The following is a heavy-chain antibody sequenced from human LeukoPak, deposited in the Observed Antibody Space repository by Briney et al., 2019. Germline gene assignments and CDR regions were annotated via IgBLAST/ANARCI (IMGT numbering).Heavy chain of an antibody. CDR2: INPNSGGT. CDR1: GYTFTGYY. V-gene: IGHV1-2*02. J-gene: IGHJ4*02. CDR3: ARMRDPYNWNYGGTFDY. D-gene: IGHD1-7*01. Sequence: ASVKVSCKASGYTFTGYYMHWVRQAPGQGLEWMGWINPNSGGTNYAQKFQGRVTMTRDTSISTAYMELSRLRSDDTAVYYCARMRDPYNWNYGGTFDYWGQGTLVTVSS.